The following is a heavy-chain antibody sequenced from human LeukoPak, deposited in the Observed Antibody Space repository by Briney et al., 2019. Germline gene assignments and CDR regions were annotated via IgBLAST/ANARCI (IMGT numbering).Heavy chain of an antibody. V-gene: IGHV3-48*03. CDR3: ARDECSGGSCSLDY. J-gene: IGHJ4*02. Sequence: GGSLRFSCAASGFTFSSYEMNWVRQAPGKGLEWVSYISSSGSTIYYADSVKGRFTISRDNAKNSLYLQVNSLRAEDTAVYYCARDECSGGSCSLDYWGQGTLVTVSS. CDR2: ISSSGSTI. CDR1: GFTFSSYE. D-gene: IGHD2-15*01.